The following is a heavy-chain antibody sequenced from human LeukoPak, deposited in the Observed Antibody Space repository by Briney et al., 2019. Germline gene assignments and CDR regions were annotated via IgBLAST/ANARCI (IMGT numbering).Heavy chain of an antibody. Sequence: GASVKVSCKASGGTFSSYTISWVRQAPGQGLEWMGRIIPILGIANYAQKFQGRVTITADKSTSTAYMELSSLRSEDTAVYYCARGGMATIKLPYYFDYWGQGTLVTVSS. CDR3: ARGGMATIKLPYYFDY. CDR2: IIPILGIA. D-gene: IGHD5-24*01. J-gene: IGHJ4*02. CDR1: GGTFSSYT. V-gene: IGHV1-69*02.